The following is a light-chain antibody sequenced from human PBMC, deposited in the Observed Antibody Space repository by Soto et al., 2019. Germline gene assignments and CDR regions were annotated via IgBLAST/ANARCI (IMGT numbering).Light chain of an antibody. CDR2: GAS. CDR1: QSVSSN. CDR3: QRYTAWPIT. V-gene: IGKV3-15*01. Sequence: EIVMTQSPATLSVSPGDRATLSCRAGQSVSSNLVWYQQKPAQAPSLLIYGASTRATGIPARCSGSGSGTELTLSISGLQSDDFSVYYYQRYTAWPITFGEGTRLEIK. J-gene: IGKJ5*01.